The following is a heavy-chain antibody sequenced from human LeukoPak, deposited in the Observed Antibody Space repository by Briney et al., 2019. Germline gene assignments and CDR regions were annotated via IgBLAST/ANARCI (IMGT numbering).Heavy chain of an antibody. CDR2: IWYDGSNK. CDR1: GFTFSSYG. Sequence: GRSLRLSCAASGFTFSSYGMHWVRQAPGKGLEWVAVIWYDGSNKYYADSVKGRFTISRDNSKNTLYLQMDSLRAEDTAVYYCARAGGGDYGYCDYWGQGTLVTVSS. V-gene: IGHV3-33*01. CDR3: ARAGGGDYGYCDY. J-gene: IGHJ4*02. D-gene: IGHD4-17*01.